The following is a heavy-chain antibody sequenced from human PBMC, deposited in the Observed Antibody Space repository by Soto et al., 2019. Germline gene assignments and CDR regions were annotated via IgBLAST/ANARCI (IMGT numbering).Heavy chain of an antibody. J-gene: IGHJ4*02. CDR2: IKSKTDGGTT. V-gene: IGHV3-15*01. CDR3: TTDSSGDYYDSSGYYFDY. D-gene: IGHD3-22*01. CDR1: GFTFSNAW. Sequence: GGSLRLSCAASGFTFSNAWMSWVRQAPGKGLEWVGRIKSKTDGGTTDYAAPVKDRFTISRDDSKNKLYLQMNSLKTEDTAVYYCTTDSSGDYYDSSGYYFDYWGQGTLVTVSS.